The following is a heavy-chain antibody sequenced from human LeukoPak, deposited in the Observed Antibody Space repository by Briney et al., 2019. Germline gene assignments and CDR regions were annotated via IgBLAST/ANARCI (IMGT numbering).Heavy chain of an antibody. J-gene: IGHJ4*02. CDR3: AKDSRSSSSNPDY. V-gene: IGHV3-23*01. CDR2: FSGSGGGT. CDR1: GFTFSSYA. Sequence: GGSLRLSCAASGFTFSSYAMTWVRQAPGKGLEWVSTFSGSGGGTFYVDSVKGRFTISRDNSKNTLYLQMNSLRAEDTAVYYCAKDSRSSSSNPDYWGQGTLVTVSS. D-gene: IGHD6-6*01.